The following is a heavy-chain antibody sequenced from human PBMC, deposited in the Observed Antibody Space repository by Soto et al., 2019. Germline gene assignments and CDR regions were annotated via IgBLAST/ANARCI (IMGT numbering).Heavy chain of an antibody. J-gene: IGHJ4*02. CDR3: AKVPPGRLDITPFDY. CDR2: ISGSGRST. Sequence: EVQLLESGGALVQPGGSLSLTCAASGFTFSNFAIHWVRQAPGKGLEWVSGISGSGRSTYYADSAKGRFTISRDNSRNTVFLQMTILRAEDTAIYYCAKVPPGRLDITPFDYWGQGALVTVSS. V-gene: IGHV3-23*01. CDR1: GFTFSNFA. D-gene: IGHD3-9*01.